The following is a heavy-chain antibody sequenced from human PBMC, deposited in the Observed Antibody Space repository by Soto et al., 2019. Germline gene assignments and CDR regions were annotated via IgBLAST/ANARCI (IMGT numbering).Heavy chain of an antibody. V-gene: IGHV4-34*01. J-gene: IGHJ4*01. D-gene: IGHD2-2*01. CDR3: PRALPPAGLVD. CDR1: GGSFSGYY. Sequence: QVQLQQWGAGLLKPSETLSLTCAVYGGSFSGYYWSWIRQPPGKGLEWIGEINHSGSTNYNPSLKSRVTLSVYTSNHHFSPKLRSVTAADTAVYYCPRALPPAGLVDSGHGTLVTLSS. CDR2: INHSGST.